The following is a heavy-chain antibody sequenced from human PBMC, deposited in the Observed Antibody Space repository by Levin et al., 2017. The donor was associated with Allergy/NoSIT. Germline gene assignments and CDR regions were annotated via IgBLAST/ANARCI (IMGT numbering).Heavy chain of an antibody. CDR3: ARNFGESNYYYYYMDV. J-gene: IGHJ6*03. D-gene: IGHD3-10*01. CDR2: IYYSGST. Sequence: SETLSLTCTVSGGSISSYYWSWIRQPPGKGLEWIGYIYYSGSTNYNPSLKSRVTISVDTSKNQFSLKLSSVTAADTAVYYCARNFGESNYYYYYMDVWGKGTTVTVSS. V-gene: IGHV4-59*01. CDR1: GGSISSYY.